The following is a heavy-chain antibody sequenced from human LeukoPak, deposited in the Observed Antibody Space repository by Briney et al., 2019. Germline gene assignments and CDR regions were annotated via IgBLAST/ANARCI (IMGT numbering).Heavy chain of an antibody. CDR1: GFTFNRHW. D-gene: IGHD3-16*01. CDR3: ARHIPRGNNYFDC. Sequence: GGSLRLSCAASGFTFNRHWMTWVRQAPGKGLEWVANIREDASGEYYVDSVKGRFTISRDNAKNSLYLQMNSLRAEDTAIYYCARHIPRGNNYFDCWGQGTLVTVSS. V-gene: IGHV3-7*01. J-gene: IGHJ4*02. CDR2: IREDASGE.